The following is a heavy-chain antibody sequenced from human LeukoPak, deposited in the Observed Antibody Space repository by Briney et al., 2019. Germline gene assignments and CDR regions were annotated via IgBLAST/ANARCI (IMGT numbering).Heavy chain of an antibody. CDR1: GFAFSGYT. V-gene: IGHV3-21*01. CDR3: ARFSGNYAIFDY. D-gene: IGHD1-26*01. Sequence: PGGSLRLSCAASGFAFSGYTMNWVRQAPGKGLEWVSSISSSSGSIYYADSVKGQFTISRDNAKNSLYLQMDSLRAEDTALYYCARFSGNYAIFDYWGQGILVTVSS. J-gene: IGHJ4*02. CDR2: ISSSSGSI.